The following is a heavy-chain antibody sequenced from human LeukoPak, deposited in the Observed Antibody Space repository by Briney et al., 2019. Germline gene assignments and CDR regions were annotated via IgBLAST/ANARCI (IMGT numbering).Heavy chain of an antibody. D-gene: IGHD4-17*01. V-gene: IGHV4-38-2*02. CDR1: GYSISSGYY. CDR3: ARDSGDYGWFDP. Sequence: SETLSLTCTVSGYSISSGYYWGWIRQPPGKGLEWIGSIFHSGTTYYNPSLKSRVTISVDTSKNQFSLRLSSVTAADTAVYYCARDSGDYGWFDPWGQGTLVTVSS. CDR2: IFHSGTT. J-gene: IGHJ5*02.